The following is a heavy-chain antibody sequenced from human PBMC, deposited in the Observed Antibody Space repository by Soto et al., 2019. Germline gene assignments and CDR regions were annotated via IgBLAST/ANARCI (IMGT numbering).Heavy chain of an antibody. J-gene: IGHJ4*02. D-gene: IGHD4-17*01. Sequence: GASVKVSCKASGGTFSSYAISWVRQAPGQGLEWMGGIIPIFGTANYAQKFQGRVTITADESTSTAYMELSSLRSEDTAVYYCARGRVLSVTTVTPYYFDYWGQGTLVTVSS. CDR3: ARGRVLSVTTVTPYYFDY. CDR2: IIPIFGTA. CDR1: GGTFSSYA. V-gene: IGHV1-69*13.